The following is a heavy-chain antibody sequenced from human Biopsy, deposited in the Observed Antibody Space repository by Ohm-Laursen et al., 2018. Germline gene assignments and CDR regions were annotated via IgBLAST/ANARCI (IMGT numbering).Heavy chain of an antibody. CDR2: IYYSGST. J-gene: IGHJ4*02. V-gene: IGHV4-31*03. CDR3: ARVNVDRVSTIID. D-gene: IGHD5/OR15-5a*01. Sequence: TLSLTCNVSGGSISSGNDYWSWIRQHPGKGLEWIGYIYYSGSTYYTPSLKSRVIISLDTSKIQFSLKLSSVIAADTAVYYCARVNVDRVSTIIDWGQGTLVTVSS. CDR1: GGSISSGNDY.